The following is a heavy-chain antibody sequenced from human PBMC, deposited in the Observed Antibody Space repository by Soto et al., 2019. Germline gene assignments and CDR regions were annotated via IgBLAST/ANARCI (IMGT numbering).Heavy chain of an antibody. Sequence: QLQLQESGPGLVKPSETLSLTCTVSGGSISSSSYYWGWIRQPPGKGLEWIGSIYYSGSTYYNPSLKSRVTISVDTSKNQFSLKLSSVTAADAAVYYCGSIQPWHAFDIWGQGTMVTVSS. CDR3: GSIQPWHAFDI. CDR2: IYYSGST. CDR1: GGSISSSSYY. D-gene: IGHD5-18*01. V-gene: IGHV4-39*01. J-gene: IGHJ3*02.